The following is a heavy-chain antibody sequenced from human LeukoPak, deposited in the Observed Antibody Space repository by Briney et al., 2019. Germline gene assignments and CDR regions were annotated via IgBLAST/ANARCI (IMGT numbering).Heavy chain of an antibody. CDR2: INPSGGST. Sequence: ASVKVSCKTSGYTFTSYYMHWVRQAPGQGLEWMGIINPSGGSTTYEQKFQGRVTMTRDTSTNTVYMELSSLRSEDTAVYYCARGYDSSSWYVRPRAPQQPTSPFDYWGQGTLVTVSS. J-gene: IGHJ4*02. V-gene: IGHV1-46*01. D-gene: IGHD6-13*01. CDR1: GYTFTSYY. CDR3: ARGYDSSSWYVRPRAPQQPTSPFDY.